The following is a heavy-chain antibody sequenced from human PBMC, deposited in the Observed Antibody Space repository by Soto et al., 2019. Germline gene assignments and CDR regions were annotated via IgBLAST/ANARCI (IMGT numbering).Heavy chain of an antibody. CDR1: GDSVSSNRAA. Sequence: QIQLQQSGPGLVKPSQTLSLTCAISGDSVSSNRAAWNWIRQSPSRGLEWLGRTYYRTRWYNDYAVPVKGRITINPETSKNQYCLRLNSVTPEDTAVYYCAAATRGYLYYGLDVWGQGTKVTVSS. D-gene: IGHD5-12*01. V-gene: IGHV6-1*01. J-gene: IGHJ6*02. CDR3: AAATRGYLYYGLDV. CDR2: TYYRTRWYN.